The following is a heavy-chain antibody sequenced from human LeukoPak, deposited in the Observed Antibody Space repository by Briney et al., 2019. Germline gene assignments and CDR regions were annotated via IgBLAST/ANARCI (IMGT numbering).Heavy chain of an antibody. CDR2: IHSNGNT. V-gene: IGHV4-39*01. CDR3: ARRHHDFWRPFDS. D-gene: IGHD3-3*01. Sequence: SQTLSLTCAVSGGSITSTTYYWGWIRQPPGKGLEWIGRIHSNGNTYYNPSLESRVTISVDTSKNQFSLKLSSVTAADSAVYYCARRHHDFWRPFDSWGQGTLVTVSS. J-gene: IGHJ4*02. CDR1: GGSITSTTYY.